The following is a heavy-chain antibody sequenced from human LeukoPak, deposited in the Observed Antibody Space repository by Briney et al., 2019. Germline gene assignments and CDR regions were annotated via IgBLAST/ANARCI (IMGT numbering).Heavy chain of an antibody. CDR3: ARGRRYCSSTSCYGYWFDY. Sequence: PSETLSLTCAVYGGSFSGYYWSWIRQPPGEGLEWIGEINHSGSTNYNPSLKSRVTISVDTSKNQFSLKLSSVTAADTAVYYCARGRRYCSSTSCYGYWFDYWGQGTLVTVSS. CDR1: GGSFSGYY. D-gene: IGHD2-2*01. V-gene: IGHV4-34*01. J-gene: IGHJ4*02. CDR2: INHSGST.